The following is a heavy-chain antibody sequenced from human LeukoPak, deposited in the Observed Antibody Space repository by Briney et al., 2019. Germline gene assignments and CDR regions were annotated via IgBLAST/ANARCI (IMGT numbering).Heavy chain of an antibody. J-gene: IGHJ4*02. CDR1: GGSISSGDYY. CDR2: IYYSGST. D-gene: IGHD3-10*01. Sequence: SQTLSLTCTVSGGSISSGDYYWSWIRQPPGTGLEWIGYIYYSGSTYYNPSLKSRVTISVDTSKNQFSLKLSSVTAADTAVYYCARAEVRGVRRGDDYWGQGTLVTVSS. V-gene: IGHV4-30-4*08. CDR3: ARAEVRGVRRGDDY.